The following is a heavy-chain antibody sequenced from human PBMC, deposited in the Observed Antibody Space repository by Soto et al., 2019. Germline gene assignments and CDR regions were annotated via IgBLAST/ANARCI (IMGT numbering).Heavy chain of an antibody. V-gene: IGHV3-64D*08. CDR2: ISSNGGST. D-gene: IGHD1-26*01. CDR1: GFTFSSYA. J-gene: IGHJ3*02. CDR3: VKDRHSHGSGSYYGAFDI. Sequence: GSLRLSCSASGFTFSSYAMHWVRQAPGKGLEYVSAISSNGGSTYYADSVKGRFTISRDNSKNTLYLQMSSLRAEDTAVYYCVKDRHSHGSGSYYGAFDIWGQGTMVTVSS.